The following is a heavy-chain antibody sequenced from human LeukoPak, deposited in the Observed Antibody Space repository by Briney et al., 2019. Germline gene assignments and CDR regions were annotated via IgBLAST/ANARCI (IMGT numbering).Heavy chain of an antibody. D-gene: IGHD1-26*01. Sequence: GGSLRLSCAASGFTFSSYEMNWVRQAPGKGLEWVSYISSSGSTIYYADSVKGRFTISRDNAKNSLYLQMNSLRAEDTAVYYCAREQRSGNYDYWGQGTLVTVSS. CDR3: AREQRSGNYDY. J-gene: IGHJ4*02. V-gene: IGHV3-48*03. CDR1: GFTFSSYE. CDR2: ISSSGSTI.